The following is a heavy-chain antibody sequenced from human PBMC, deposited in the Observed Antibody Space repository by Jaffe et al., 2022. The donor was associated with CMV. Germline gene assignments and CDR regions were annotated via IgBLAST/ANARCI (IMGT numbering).Heavy chain of an antibody. CDR1: GFTFSSYS. Sequence: EVQLVESGGGLVQPGGSLRLSCAASGFTFSSYSMNWVRQAPGKGLEWVSYISSSSSTIYYADSVKGRFTISRDNAKNSLYLQMNSLRDEDTAVYYCARSSGYCSGGSCYYYYYYGMDVWGQGTTVTVSS. D-gene: IGHD2-15*01. V-gene: IGHV3-48*02. CDR2: ISSSSSTI. J-gene: IGHJ6*02. CDR3: ARSSGYCSGGSCYYYYYYGMDV.